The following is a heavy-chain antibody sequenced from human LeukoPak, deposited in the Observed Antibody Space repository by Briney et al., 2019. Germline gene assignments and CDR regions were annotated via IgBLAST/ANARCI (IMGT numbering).Heavy chain of an antibody. Sequence: GGSLRLSCAASGFTFSSYEMNWVRQAPGRGLEWVSYISSSGSTIYYADSVKGRFAISRDNAKNSLYLQMNSLRAEDTAVYYCARVSGWYGMDVWGQGTTVTVSS. J-gene: IGHJ6*02. D-gene: IGHD6-19*01. V-gene: IGHV3-48*03. CDR2: ISSSGSTI. CDR3: ARVSGWYGMDV. CDR1: GFTFSSYE.